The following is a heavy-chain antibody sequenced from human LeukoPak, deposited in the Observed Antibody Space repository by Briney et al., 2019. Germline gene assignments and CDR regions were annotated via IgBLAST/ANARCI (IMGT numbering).Heavy chain of an antibody. CDR2: IGDDGTTT. Sequence: GGSLRLSCAASGFAFNTYSMSWVRQAPGKGLEWVSVIGDDGTTTFYADSVKGRFTISRDNSKNMVYLQMNGLRADDTAVYYCANRNYYGSGSYDDWGQGTLVTVSS. V-gene: IGHV3-23*01. J-gene: IGHJ4*02. CDR3: ANRNYYGSGSYDD. D-gene: IGHD3-10*01. CDR1: GFAFNTYS.